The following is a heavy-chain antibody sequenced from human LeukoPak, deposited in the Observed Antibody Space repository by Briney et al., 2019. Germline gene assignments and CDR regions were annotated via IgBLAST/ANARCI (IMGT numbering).Heavy chain of an antibody. CDR1: GFTFSSYA. Sequence: PGGSLRLSCAASGFTFSSYAMHWVRQAPGKGLEWVAVISYDGSNKYYADSVKGRFTISRDNSKNTLYLQMNSLRAEDTAVYYCARGGRSYWNYYYYYMDVWGKGTTVTVSS. CDR3: ARGGRSYWNYYYYYMDV. D-gene: IGHD1-26*01. V-gene: IGHV3-30*04. J-gene: IGHJ6*03. CDR2: ISYDGSNK.